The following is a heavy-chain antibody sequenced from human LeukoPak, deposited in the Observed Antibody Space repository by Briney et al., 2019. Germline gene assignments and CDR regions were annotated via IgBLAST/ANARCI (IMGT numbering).Heavy chain of an antibody. D-gene: IGHD6-19*01. J-gene: IGHJ4*02. Sequence: PGGSLRLSYAASGFTFSDHYMSWIRQAPGKGLEWVSYISGSSSSTNYADSVKGRFTISRDNAKNSLYLQMNSLRAEDTAVYYCARGSRIAVDWGQGTLVTVSS. CDR2: ISGSSSST. CDR3: ARGSRIAVD. V-gene: IGHV3-11*06. CDR1: GFTFSDHY.